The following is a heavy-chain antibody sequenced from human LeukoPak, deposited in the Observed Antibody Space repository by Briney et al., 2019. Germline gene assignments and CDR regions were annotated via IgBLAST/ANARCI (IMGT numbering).Heavy chain of an antibody. CDR2: ISSSSSTI. CDR3: ARDCNVGSTSCYLDY. V-gene: IGHV3-48*04. J-gene: IGHJ4*02. CDR1: GFTFSTYS. D-gene: IGHD2-2*01. Sequence: PGGSLRLSCAASGFTFSTYSMNWVRQAPGKGLEWVSYISSSSSTIYYADSVKGRFTISRDNAKNSLYLQMNSLRAEDTAVYYCARDCNVGSTSCYLDYWGQGTLVTVSS.